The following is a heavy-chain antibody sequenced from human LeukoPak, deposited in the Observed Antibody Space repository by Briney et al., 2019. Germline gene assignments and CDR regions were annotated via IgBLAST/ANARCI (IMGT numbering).Heavy chain of an antibody. V-gene: IGHV1-69*04. CDR3: ARVGSSSGGHY. J-gene: IGHJ4*02. CDR1: GYTFTGYY. D-gene: IGHD6-6*01. CDR2: IIPILGIA. Sequence: ASVKVSCKASGYTFTGYYMHWVRQAPGQGLEWMGRIIPILGIANYAQKFQGRVTITADKSTSTAYMELSSLRSEDTAVYYCARVGSSSGGHYWGQGTLVTVSS.